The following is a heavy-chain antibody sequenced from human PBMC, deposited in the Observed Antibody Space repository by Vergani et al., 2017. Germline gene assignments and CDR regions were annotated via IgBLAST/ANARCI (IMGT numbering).Heavy chain of an antibody. V-gene: IGHV1-69*06. J-gene: IGHJ4*02. D-gene: IGHD3-10*01. CDR2: IIPIFGTA. Sequence: QVQLVQSGAEVKKPGSSVKVSCKASGGTFSSYAISWVRQAPGQGLEWMGGIIPIFGTANYAQKFQGRVTITADKSTSTAYMELSSLRSEDTAVYYCARGKRITMVRDPLETIDYWGQGTLVTVSS. CDR3: ARGKRITMVRDPLETIDY. CDR1: GGTFSSYA.